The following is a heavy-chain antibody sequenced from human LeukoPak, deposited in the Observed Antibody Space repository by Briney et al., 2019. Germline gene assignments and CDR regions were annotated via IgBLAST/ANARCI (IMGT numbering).Heavy chain of an antibody. J-gene: IGHJ4*02. Sequence: SQTLSLTCTVSGGSISSGGYYWSWIRQHPGKGLEWIGYIYYSGSTYYNPSLKSRVTISVDTSKNQFSLKLSSVTAADTAVYYCARRGYDSSGYYFNFDYWGQGTLVTVSS. CDR2: IYYSGST. V-gene: IGHV4-31*03. CDR3: ARRGYDSSGYYFNFDY. CDR1: GGSISSGGYY. D-gene: IGHD3-22*01.